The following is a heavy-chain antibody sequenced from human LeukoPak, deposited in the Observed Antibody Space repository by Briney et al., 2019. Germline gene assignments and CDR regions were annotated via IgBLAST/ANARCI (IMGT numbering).Heavy chain of an antibody. Sequence: GGSLRLPCAASGFTFSSHAMRWLPQPPGKALEWVSAISGSGGSTYYADSVKGRFTISRDNSKNTLYLQMNSLRAEDTAVYYCAKGVLLWFGELPGSLFDYWGQGTLVTVSS. J-gene: IGHJ4*02. D-gene: IGHD3-10*01. V-gene: IGHV3-23*01. CDR3: AKGVLLWFGELPGSLFDY. CDR2: ISGSGGST. CDR1: GFTFSSHA.